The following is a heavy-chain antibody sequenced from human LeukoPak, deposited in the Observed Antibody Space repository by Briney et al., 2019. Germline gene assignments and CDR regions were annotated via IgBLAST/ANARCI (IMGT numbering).Heavy chain of an antibody. CDR3: ARGPGSYRGDY. CDR1: GYTFTSYD. V-gene: IGHV1-8*01. D-gene: IGHD1-26*01. J-gene: IGHJ4*02. Sequence: GASVKVSCKASGYTFTSYDISWVRQATGQGLEWMGWMNPNSGNTVYAQKFQGRVTMTRNTSISTAYVELSSLRSEDTAVYYCARGPGSYRGDYWGQGTLVTVSS. CDR2: MNPNSGNT.